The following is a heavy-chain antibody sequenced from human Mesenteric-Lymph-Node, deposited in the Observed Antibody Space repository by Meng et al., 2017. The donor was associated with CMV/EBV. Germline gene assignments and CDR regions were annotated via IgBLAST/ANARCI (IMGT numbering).Heavy chain of an antibody. V-gene: IGHV4-39*07. CDR1: GGSLIDTSHS. CDR2: IYYSGTT. Sequence: SETMSPTCTVPGGSLIDTSHSWGWIRQPPGKGLEWIGSIYYSGTTYYNPSLKSRVTISLDTSKNQFSLNLSSVTAADTAVYYCATCYSIVDYWGQGTLVTVSS. D-gene: IGHD2-2*02. CDR3: ATCYSIVDY. J-gene: IGHJ4*02.